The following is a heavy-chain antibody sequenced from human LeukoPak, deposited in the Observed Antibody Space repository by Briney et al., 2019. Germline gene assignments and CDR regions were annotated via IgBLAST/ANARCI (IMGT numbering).Heavy chain of an antibody. J-gene: IGHJ5*02. CDR3: ARAPLWFGESHYNWFDP. CDR1: GGTFISYA. V-gene: IGHV1-69*13. Sequence: SVKVSCKASGGTFISYAISWVRQAPGQGLEWMGGIIPIFGTANYAQKFQGRVTITADESTSTAYMELSSLRSEDTAVYYCARAPLWFGESHYNWFDPWGQGTLVTVSS. D-gene: IGHD3-10*01. CDR2: IIPIFGTA.